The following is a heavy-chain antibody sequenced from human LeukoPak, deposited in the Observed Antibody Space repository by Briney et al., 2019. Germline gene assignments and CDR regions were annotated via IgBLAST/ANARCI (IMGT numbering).Heavy chain of an antibody. CDR2: ISGSGGST. D-gene: IGHD6-19*01. J-gene: IGHJ4*02. CDR1: GFTFSSYA. V-gene: IGHV3-23*01. Sequence: PGGSLRLPCAASGFTFSSYAMSWVRQAPGKGLEWVSAISGSGGSTYYADSVKGRFTISRDNSKNTLYLQMNSLRAEDTAVYYCAKPLIHDVAGINLGNDYWGQGTLVTVSS. CDR3: AKPLIHDVAGINLGNDY.